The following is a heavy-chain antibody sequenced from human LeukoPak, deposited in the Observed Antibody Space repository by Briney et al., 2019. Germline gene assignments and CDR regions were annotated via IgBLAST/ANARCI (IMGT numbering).Heavy chain of an antibody. V-gene: IGHV1-46*01. CDR3: ARDQAAITTPLAWSFAL. Sequence: GASVKVSCKASANTFTGFYMHWVRQAPGQGLEWMGIFNPAGGRTSFAQKFQGRVTITRDTSTNTLYMELSSLRSEDTAVYYCARDQAAITTPLAWSFALWGRGTLVTVSS. D-gene: IGHD1-14*01. J-gene: IGHJ2*01. CDR1: ANTFTGFY. CDR2: FNPAGGRT.